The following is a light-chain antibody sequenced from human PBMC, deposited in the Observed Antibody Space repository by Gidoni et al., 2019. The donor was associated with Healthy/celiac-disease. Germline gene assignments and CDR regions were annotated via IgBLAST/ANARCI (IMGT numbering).Light chain of an antibody. CDR1: QSVSSY. CDR2: DAS. Sequence: EIVLTQSPATLSLSPGERATLSCRASQSVSSYLAWYQQKPGQAPRLLIYDASNRATGIPARFSGSGSGTDFTLTISSLEPEDFAVYYCQQRSNRRFTFXPXTKVDIK. J-gene: IGKJ3*01. V-gene: IGKV3-11*01. CDR3: QQRSNRRFT.